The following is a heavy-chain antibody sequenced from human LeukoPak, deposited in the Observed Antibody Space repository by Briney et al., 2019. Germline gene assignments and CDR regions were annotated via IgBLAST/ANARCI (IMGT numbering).Heavy chain of an antibody. Sequence: KPSETLSLTCTVSGGSISSYYWGWIRQPPGKGLEWIGYIYHSGSTNYNPSLKSRVTISVDTSKNQFSLKLNSVTAADTAVYHCARHGTGYFGSGSSYYGMDVWGQGTTVTVSS. D-gene: IGHD3-10*01. CDR2: IYHSGST. CDR1: GGSISSYY. J-gene: IGHJ6*02. CDR3: ARHGTGYFGSGSSYYGMDV. V-gene: IGHV4-59*08.